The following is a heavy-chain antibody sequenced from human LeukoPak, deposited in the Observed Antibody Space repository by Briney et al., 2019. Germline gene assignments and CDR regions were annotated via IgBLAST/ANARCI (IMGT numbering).Heavy chain of an antibody. Sequence: GASVKVSCKASGSTFTSSAMQWVRQARGQRLEWIGWIVVGSGNTNYAQKFQERVTITRDMSTSTAYMELSSLRSEDTAVYYCAAGTPNIVAHDAFDIWGQGTMVTVSS. J-gene: IGHJ3*02. CDR2: IVVGSGNT. D-gene: IGHD5-12*01. V-gene: IGHV1-58*02. CDR3: AAGTPNIVAHDAFDI. CDR1: GSTFTSSA.